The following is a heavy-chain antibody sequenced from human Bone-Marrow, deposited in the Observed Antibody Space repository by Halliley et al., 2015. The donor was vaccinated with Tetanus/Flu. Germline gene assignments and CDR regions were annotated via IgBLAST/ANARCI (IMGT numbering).Heavy chain of an antibody. CDR1: GFTFSTYG. Sequence: SLRLSCAASGFTFSTYGMHWVRQAPGKGLEWVAVISYDGDNKYYLDSVTGRFTISRDNSKNTLYLQMNSLRVEDTAVYYCVKNSGSHYYYYGMDVWSQGTTVTVSS. D-gene: IGHD1-26*01. J-gene: IGHJ6*02. CDR2: ISYDGDNK. CDR3: VKNSGSHYYYYGMDV. V-gene: IGHV3-30*18.